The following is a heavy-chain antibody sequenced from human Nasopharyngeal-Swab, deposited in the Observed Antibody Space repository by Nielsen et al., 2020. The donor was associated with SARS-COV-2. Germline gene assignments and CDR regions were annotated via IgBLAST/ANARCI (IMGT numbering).Heavy chain of an antibody. CDR3: ARGRDYGDYVDYFDY. V-gene: IGHV4-34*01. Sequence: RKAPGKGLEWIGEINHSGSTNYNPSLKSRVTISVDTSKNQFSLKLSSVTAADTAVYYCARGRDYGDYVDYFDYRGQGTLVTVSS. CDR2: INHSGST. D-gene: IGHD4-17*01. J-gene: IGHJ4*02.